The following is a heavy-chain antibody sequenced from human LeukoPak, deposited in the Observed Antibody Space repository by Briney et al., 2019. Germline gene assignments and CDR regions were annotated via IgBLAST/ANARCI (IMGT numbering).Heavy chain of an antibody. J-gene: IGHJ4*02. Sequence: GSLRLSCAASGFTFSGYYWSWIRQPPGKGLEWIGEINHSGSTNYNPSLKSRVTISVDTSKNQFSLKLSSVTAADTAVYYCARKDGQEGVVVVPAATLDYWGQGTLVTVSS. V-gene: IGHV4-34*01. D-gene: IGHD2-2*01. CDR3: ARKDGQEGVVVVPAATLDY. CDR1: GFTFSGYY. CDR2: INHSGST.